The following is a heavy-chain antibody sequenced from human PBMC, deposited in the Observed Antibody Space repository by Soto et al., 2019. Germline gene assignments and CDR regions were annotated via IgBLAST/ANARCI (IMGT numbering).Heavy chain of an antibody. CDR1: GDSVSSKSAA. J-gene: IGHJ3*01. Sequence: PSQTLSLTCVISGDSVSSKSAAWNWIRQSPSRGLEWLGRTYYRSKWYNDYAVSVKSRITINPDTSKNQFSLQLNSVTPEDTAVYYCARGLNPLRLKIGDEDAFDFWGQGTMVIVSS. CDR3: ARGLNPLRLKIGDEDAFDF. V-gene: IGHV6-1*01. D-gene: IGHD3-16*01. CDR2: TYYRSKWYN.